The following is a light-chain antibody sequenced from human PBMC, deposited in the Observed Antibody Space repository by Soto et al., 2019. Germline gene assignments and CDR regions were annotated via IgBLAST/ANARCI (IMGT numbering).Light chain of an antibody. CDR1: QSISSH. J-gene: IGKJ2*01. V-gene: IGKV1-39*01. CDR2: AAS. CDR3: QQSYSIPYP. Sequence: DIQMTQSPSSLPAFIGDRVTIACRASQSISSHLNWYQQRPGKSPKLLIFAASNLQSGVPSRLSGCGSGTDFTLTIHSLQLEDFATYYCQQSYSIPYPFGQGTTLEIK.